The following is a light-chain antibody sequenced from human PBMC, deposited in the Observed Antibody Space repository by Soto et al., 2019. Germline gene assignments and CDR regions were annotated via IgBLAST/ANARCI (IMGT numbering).Light chain of an antibody. CDR1: QNIDTY. V-gene: IGKV1-5*03. CDR2: KAS. CDR3: QHYNSYSEA. Sequence: DIQMTQSPSSLSASVGDSVTITCRASQNIDTYLNWYQVKPGKAPKLLIYKASTLKSGVPSRFSGSGSGTEFTLTISSLQPDDFATYYCQHYNSYSEAFGQGTKVELK. J-gene: IGKJ1*01.